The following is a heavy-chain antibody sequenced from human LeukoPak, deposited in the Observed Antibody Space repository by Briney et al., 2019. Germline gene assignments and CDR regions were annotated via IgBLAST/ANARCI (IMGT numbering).Heavy chain of an antibody. V-gene: IGHV3-15*01. CDR1: GFTFSKGW. CDR3: SYYYGSSGHPNFDC. D-gene: IGHD3-22*01. CDR2: IKSKTDGGTT. Sequence: GGSLRLSCAASGFTFSKGWMRWVRQAPGKGLEWVGRIKSKTDGGTTDYGAPVKGRFTISRDDSKNTLYLQMNSLKTEDTAVYYCSYYYGSSGHPNFDCWGQGTLVTVSS. J-gene: IGHJ4*02.